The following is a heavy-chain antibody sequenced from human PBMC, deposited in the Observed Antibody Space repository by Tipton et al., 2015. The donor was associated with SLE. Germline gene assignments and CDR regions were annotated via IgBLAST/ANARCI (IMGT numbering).Heavy chain of an antibody. CDR2: ISGSGGST. CDR3: AKGPRSNYEFLDY. CDR1: GFTFSGYA. J-gene: IGHJ4*02. V-gene: IGHV3-23*01. D-gene: IGHD4-11*01. Sequence: GSPRLSCAASGFTFSGYAMSWVRQAPGKGLEWVSAISGSGGSTYYADSVKGRFTISRDNSKNTLYLQMNSLRAEDTAVYYCAKGPRSNYEFLDYWGQGTLVTVSS.